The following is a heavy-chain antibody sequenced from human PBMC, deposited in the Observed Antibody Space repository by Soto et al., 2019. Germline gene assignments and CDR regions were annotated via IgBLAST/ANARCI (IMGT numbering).Heavy chain of an antibody. CDR1: GGSFSGYY. J-gene: IGHJ4*02. Sequence: QVQLQQWGAGLLKPSETLSLTCAVYGGSFSGYYWSWIRQPPGKGLEWIGEINHSGSTNYNPSLKSRVTISVDTSKSQFSLKLSSVTAADTAVYYCARGRDYIWGSYRPHFYFDYWGQGTLVTVSS. V-gene: IGHV4-34*01. CDR3: ARGRDYIWGSYRPHFYFDY. CDR2: INHSGST. D-gene: IGHD3-16*02.